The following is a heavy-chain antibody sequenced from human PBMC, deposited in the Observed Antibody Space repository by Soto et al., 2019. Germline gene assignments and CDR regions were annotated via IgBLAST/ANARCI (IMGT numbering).Heavy chain of an antibody. CDR3: ARVAVDTAMVLDY. Sequence: SETLSLTCTVSGGSISSGGYYWSWIRQHPGKGLEWIGYIYYSGSTYYNPSLKSRVTISVDTSKNQFSLKLSSVTAADTAVYYCARVAVDTAMVLDYRGQRTLVTVPS. V-gene: IGHV4-31*03. J-gene: IGHJ4*02. CDR1: GGSISSGGYY. D-gene: IGHD5-18*01. CDR2: IYYSGST.